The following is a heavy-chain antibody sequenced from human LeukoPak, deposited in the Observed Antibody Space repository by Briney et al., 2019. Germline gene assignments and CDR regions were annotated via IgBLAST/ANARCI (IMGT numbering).Heavy chain of an antibody. D-gene: IGHD3-10*01. CDR3: ARRSSGSLDY. J-gene: IGHJ4*02. Sequence: GESLKIPCKASGYSFTSYWIGWVRQMPGKGLEWMGIIFPGDSDTRYSPSIQGQVTISADESTSTAYLQWSSLKASDTAMYYCARRSSGSLDYWGQGTLVTVSS. V-gene: IGHV5-51*01. CDR2: IFPGDSDT. CDR1: GYSFTSYW.